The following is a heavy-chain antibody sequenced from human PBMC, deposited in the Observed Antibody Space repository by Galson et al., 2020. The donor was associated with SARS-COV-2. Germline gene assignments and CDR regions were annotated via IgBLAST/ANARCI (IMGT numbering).Heavy chain of an antibody. CDR3: ADVVVGTMWNY. V-gene: IGHV4-39*01. D-gene: IGHD1-1*01. J-gene: IGHJ4*02. CDR2: INDSGT. CDR1: GCSISNRNYY. Sequence: SETLSLTCTVSGCSISNRNYYWVWIRQPPGRGLECIASINDSGTDYNHSLKSRVTISIDTSRNQFSLKLKSLTAADTAVFYCADVVVGTMWNYGGQGTLVTVSA.